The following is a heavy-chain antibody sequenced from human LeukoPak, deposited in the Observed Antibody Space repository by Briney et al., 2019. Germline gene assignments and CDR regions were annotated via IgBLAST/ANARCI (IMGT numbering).Heavy chain of an antibody. Sequence: PSETLSLTCTVSGGSISSHFWSWIRQPPGKGLEWIGYIYYSGSTNYNPSLKSRVTISVDTSKNQFSLKLSSVTAADTAVYYCARNGVEQQLVYFDYWGQGTLVTVSS. J-gene: IGHJ4*02. CDR1: GGSISSHF. V-gene: IGHV4-59*11. D-gene: IGHD6-13*01. CDR3: ARNGVEQQLVYFDY. CDR2: IYYSGST.